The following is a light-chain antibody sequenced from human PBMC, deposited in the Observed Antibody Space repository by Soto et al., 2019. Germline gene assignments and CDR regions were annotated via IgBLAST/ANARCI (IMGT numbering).Light chain of an antibody. CDR3: QQNNSFPYT. V-gene: IGKV1D-12*01. CDR1: QDISSW. CDR2: VAS. Sequence: IQTTQSPSSVSASVGDRVTITCRARQDISSWLAWYQQKPGKAPKLLISVASSLQTGVPSRFICGGSGTDYTLTISSLQTEDFATYYCQQNNSFPYTFGKGTKLEFK. J-gene: IGKJ2*01.